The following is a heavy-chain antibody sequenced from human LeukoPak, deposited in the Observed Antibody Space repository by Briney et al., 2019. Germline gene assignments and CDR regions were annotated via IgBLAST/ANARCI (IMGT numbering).Heavy chain of an antibody. Sequence: ASVKVSCKASGYTFTGYYMHWVRQAPGQGVEWMEWINPNSGGTNYAQKFQGRVTMTRDTSISTAYMELSRLRSDDTAVYYCARSTRTTYYVWGSYRYTDYWGQGTLVTVSS. D-gene: IGHD3-16*02. J-gene: IGHJ4*02. CDR3: ARSTRTTYYVWGSYRYTDY. CDR1: GYTFTGYY. V-gene: IGHV1-2*02. CDR2: INPNSGGT.